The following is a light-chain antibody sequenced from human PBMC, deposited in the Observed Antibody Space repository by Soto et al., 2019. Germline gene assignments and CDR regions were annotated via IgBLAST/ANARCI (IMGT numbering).Light chain of an antibody. Sequence: SYELTQPPSGSVAPGKTARITCGGNNIGSKSVHWYQQKPGQAPVLVIYYDSDRPSGIPERFSGSKSGNTATLTISRVEAGDEADYYCQVWDSSSDHVVFGGGTQLTVL. J-gene: IGLJ2*01. V-gene: IGLV3-21*04. CDR1: NIGSKS. CDR3: QVWDSSSDHVV. CDR2: YDS.